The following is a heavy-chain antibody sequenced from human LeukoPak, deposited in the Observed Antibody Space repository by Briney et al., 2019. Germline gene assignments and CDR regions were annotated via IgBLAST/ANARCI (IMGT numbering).Heavy chain of an antibody. V-gene: IGHV3-48*02. CDR3: ARDRAYAFDN. D-gene: IGHD3-10*01. J-gene: IGHJ3*02. CDR2: INIISTEI. CDR1: GFTFSSYS. Sequence: GGPLRLSCAASGFTFSSYSMNWVRQAPGKGLEWVSYINIISTEIYYGDSVKGRFTISTDNAKNSAYLQMNSLRDEDTAVYYCARDRAYAFDNWGQGTMVTVSS.